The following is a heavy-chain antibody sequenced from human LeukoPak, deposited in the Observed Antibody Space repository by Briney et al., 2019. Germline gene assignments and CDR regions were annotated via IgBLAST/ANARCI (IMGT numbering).Heavy chain of an antibody. D-gene: IGHD6-13*01. CDR1: GGTFSSYA. J-gene: IGHJ4*02. CDR2: IITILGIA. Sequence: SVKVSCKASGGTFSSYAISWVRQAPGQGLEGMGRIITILGIANYAQKFQGRVTITADKSTSTAYMELSSLRSEDTAVYYCASGTMMAAAAAEDWGQGTLVTVSS. V-gene: IGHV1-69*04. CDR3: ASGTMMAAAAAED.